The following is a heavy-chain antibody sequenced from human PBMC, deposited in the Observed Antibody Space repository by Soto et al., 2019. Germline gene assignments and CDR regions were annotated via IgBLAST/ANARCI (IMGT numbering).Heavy chain of an antibody. Sequence: GGSLRLSCAASGLTFSNYAMSWVRQAPGKGLEWVSTVSGSGRSTFYADSVKGRFTIARDNSKNTLYLQMNSLRAEDTAVYYCAKDPNGRDDYSDVNYMDVWGKGTTVTVSS. J-gene: IGHJ6*03. CDR3: AKDPNGRDDYSDVNYMDV. D-gene: IGHD4-17*01. CDR2: VSGSGRST. V-gene: IGHV3-23*01. CDR1: GLTFSNYA.